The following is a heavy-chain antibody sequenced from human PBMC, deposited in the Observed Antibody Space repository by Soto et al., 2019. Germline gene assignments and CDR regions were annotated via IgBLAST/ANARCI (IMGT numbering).Heavy chain of an antibody. J-gene: IGHJ4*02. CDR1: GFTFSSYG. D-gene: IGHD3-22*01. CDR2: IWYDGSNK. Sequence: QVQLVESGGGVVQPGRSLRLSCAASGFTFSSYGMHWVRQAPGKGLEWVAVIWYDGSNKYYADSVKGRFTISRDNSKNTLYLQMNSLRAEDTAVYYCAREGRDDSSGSYLHYFDYWGQGTLVTVSS. CDR3: AREGRDDSSGSYLHYFDY. V-gene: IGHV3-33*01.